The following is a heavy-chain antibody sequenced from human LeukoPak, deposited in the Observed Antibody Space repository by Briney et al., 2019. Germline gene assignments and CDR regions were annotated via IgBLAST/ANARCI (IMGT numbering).Heavy chain of an antibody. Sequence: GGSLRLSCAASGFTFSSYGMHWVRHAPGKGLEWVAFIRYDGSNKYYADSVKGRFTISRDNSKNTLYLQMNSLRAEDTAVYYCAKDRQLLSGYFDYWGQGTLVTVSS. CDR1: GFTFSSYG. CDR3: AKDRQLLSGYFDY. D-gene: IGHD2-2*01. J-gene: IGHJ4*02. V-gene: IGHV3-30*02. CDR2: IRYDGSNK.